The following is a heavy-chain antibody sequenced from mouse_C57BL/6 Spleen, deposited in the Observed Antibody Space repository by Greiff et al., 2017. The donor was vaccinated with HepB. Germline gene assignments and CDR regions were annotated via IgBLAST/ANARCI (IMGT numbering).Heavy chain of an antibody. V-gene: IGHV1-81*01. CDR2: IYPRSGNT. CDR3: GTGTGGYFDY. J-gene: IGHJ2*01. D-gene: IGHD4-1*01. CDR1: GYTFTSYG. Sequence: QVQLKQSGAELARPGASVKLSCKASGYTFTSYGISWVKQRTGQGLEWIGEIYPRSGNTYYNEKFKGKVTLTAYKAASTAYMELRGLTSEDSAVYFCGTGTGGYFDYWGQGTTLTVSS.